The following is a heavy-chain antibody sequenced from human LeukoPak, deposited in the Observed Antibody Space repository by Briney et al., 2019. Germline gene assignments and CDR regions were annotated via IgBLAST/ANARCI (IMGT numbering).Heavy chain of an antibody. CDR2: IYSGGST. V-gene: IGHV3-53*01. CDR3: ARDLYASVGSYCYYYMDV. J-gene: IGHJ6*03. CDR1: GFTVSSNY. Sequence: GGSLRLSCAASGFTVSSNYMSWVRQAPGKGLEWVSVIYSGGSTYYADSVKGRFTISRDNSKNTLYLQMNSLRAEDTAVYYCARDLYASVGSYCYYYMDVWGKGTTVTVSS. D-gene: IGHD3-16*01.